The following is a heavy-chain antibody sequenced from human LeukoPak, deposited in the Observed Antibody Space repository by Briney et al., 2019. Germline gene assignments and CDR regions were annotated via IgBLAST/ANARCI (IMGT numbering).Heavy chain of an antibody. CDR1: GFTFSSYS. J-gene: IGHJ4*02. D-gene: IGHD3-3*01. CDR3: ARVIWSGYYQIDY. Sequence: GGSLRLSCAASGFTFSSYSMNWVSQAPGKGLEWVSYIRSGGSITRYADYVKGRFTISRDNAKNSLYLQMNSLRAEDTAVYYCARVIWSGYYQIDYWGQGTLVTVSS. V-gene: IGHV3-48*01. CDR2: IRSGGSIT.